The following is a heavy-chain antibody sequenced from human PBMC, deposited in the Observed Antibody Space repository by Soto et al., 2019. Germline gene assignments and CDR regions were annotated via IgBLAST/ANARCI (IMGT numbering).Heavy chain of an antibody. D-gene: IGHD5-12*01. Sequence: GGSLRLSCAASGFTFSSYGMHWVRQAPGKGLEWVAVIWYDGSNKYYADSVKGRFTISRDNSKNTLYLQMNSLRAEDTAVYYCAREWFEHVSGYDLLWGQGTLVTVSS. CDR2: IWYDGSNK. CDR3: AREWFEHVSGYDLL. CDR1: GFTFSSYG. J-gene: IGHJ4*02. V-gene: IGHV3-33*01.